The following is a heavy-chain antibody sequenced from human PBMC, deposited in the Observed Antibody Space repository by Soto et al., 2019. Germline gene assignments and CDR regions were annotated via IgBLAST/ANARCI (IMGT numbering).Heavy chain of an antibody. CDR3: VRELGLAY. CDR2: INKDGIQK. CDR1: GFTLSNYW. Sequence: PGGSLRLSCAASGFTLSNYWMTWVRQAPGKGLEWVANINKDGIQKNYVDSVKGRFTIARDNGQNSLSLQINSLGVEDTAVYYCVRELGLAYWGQGALVAVSS. J-gene: IGHJ4*02. V-gene: IGHV3-7*03. D-gene: IGHD6-19*01.